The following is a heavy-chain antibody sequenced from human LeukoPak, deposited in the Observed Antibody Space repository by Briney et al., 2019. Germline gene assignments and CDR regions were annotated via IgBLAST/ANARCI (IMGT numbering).Heavy chain of an antibody. Sequence: ASVKVSCKASAYTFTGYYMHWVRQAPGQGLEWMGWINPNSGDTHYAEKFQGRVTMTRDTSISTAYMELSRLRSDDTAVYYCARAYGSGSNSDQYYFDYWGQGTLVTVSS. J-gene: IGHJ4*02. D-gene: IGHD3-10*01. CDR3: ARAYGSGSNSDQYYFDY. CDR2: INPNSGDT. CDR1: AYTFTGYY. V-gene: IGHV1-2*02.